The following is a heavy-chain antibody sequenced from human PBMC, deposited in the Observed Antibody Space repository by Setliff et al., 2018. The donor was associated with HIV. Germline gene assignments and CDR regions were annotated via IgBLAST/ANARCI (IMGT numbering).Heavy chain of an antibody. D-gene: IGHD6-13*01. CDR1: EFSFSSYA. CDR2: IGSGSTPI. V-gene: IGHV3-48*01. CDR3: AKDSLAAIGPYYCDY. J-gene: IGHJ4*02. Sequence: PGGSLRLSCAASEFSFSSYAMTWVRQVPGKGLQWLSYIGSGSTPIFYADSVKGRFTVSRDNAKNELSLHMNSLRAGDTAVYYCAKDSLAAIGPYYCDYWGQGTLVTVSS.